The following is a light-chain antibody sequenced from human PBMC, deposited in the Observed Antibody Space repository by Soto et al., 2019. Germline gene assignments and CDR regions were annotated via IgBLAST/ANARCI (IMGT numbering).Light chain of an antibody. V-gene: IGLV1-51*01. Sequence: QSVLTQPPSESAPPGQKVTISCSGSSSNIGGNSVSWYQQLPGTAPKLLIYDDNKRPSGIPDRFSGSKSGTSATLGITGFQTGDGADYYWGSWDSRLSGYVFGSGTKVTVL. J-gene: IGLJ1*01. CDR1: SSNIGGNS. CDR2: DDN. CDR3: GSWDSRLSGYV.